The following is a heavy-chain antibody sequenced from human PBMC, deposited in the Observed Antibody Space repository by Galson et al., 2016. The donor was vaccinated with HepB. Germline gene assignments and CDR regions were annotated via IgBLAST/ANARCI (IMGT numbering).Heavy chain of an antibody. D-gene: IGHD3-10*01. V-gene: IGHV3-30-3*01. CDR3: SRDGYYYGSGSYGAATY. CDR2: LSTNGLSQ. CDR1: GFSVNTYA. J-gene: IGHJ4*02. Sequence: SLRLSCAASGFSVNTYAVNWVRQAPGKGLEWVAVLSTNGLSQHYADSVKGRFTISRDNSKNTLYLQMNSLRVEDTAMYYCSRDGYYYGSGSYGAATYWGQGTPVTVSS.